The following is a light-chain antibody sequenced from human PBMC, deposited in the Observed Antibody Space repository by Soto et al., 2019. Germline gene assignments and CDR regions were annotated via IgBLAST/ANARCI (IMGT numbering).Light chain of an antibody. Sequence: QSALTQPPSASGSPGQSVTISCTGTSSDVGGYNFVPWYQQHPGKAPKLMFYEVSKRPSGVPDLFSGSKFCNTASLIVSGLQAEDEADYYCSSYAGSNNSLYVFGTGTKVTVL. CDR1: SSDVGGYNF. CDR2: EVS. CDR3: SSYAGSNNSLYV. V-gene: IGLV2-8*01. J-gene: IGLJ1*01.